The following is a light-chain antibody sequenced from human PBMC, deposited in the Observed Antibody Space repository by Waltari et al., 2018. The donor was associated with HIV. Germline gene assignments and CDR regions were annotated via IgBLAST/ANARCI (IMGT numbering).Light chain of an antibody. J-gene: IGLJ2*01. CDR1: KLGDKY. V-gene: IGLV3-1*01. CDR3: QAWDSSTHVV. CDR2: QDT. Sequence: SYELTKPPSLSVSPGQTASITCYGDKLGDKYACWYQQKPGQSPVMVIYQDTKRPSGIPERFSGSNSGNTATLTISGTQAMDEADYYCQAWDSSTHVVFGGGTKLTVL.